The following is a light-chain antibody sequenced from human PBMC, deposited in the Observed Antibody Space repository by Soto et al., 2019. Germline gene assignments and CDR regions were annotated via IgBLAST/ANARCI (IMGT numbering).Light chain of an antibody. Sequence: DIPMTQSPSTLSASVGDRVTITCRASQSISSWLAWYQQKPGKAPNLLIYKASSLESGVPSRFSGSGSGTEFTLTISSLQPDDSATYYCQQYNSYPVTFGQGTKLEIK. CDR3: QQYNSYPVT. CDR1: QSISSW. V-gene: IGKV1-5*03. J-gene: IGKJ2*01. CDR2: KAS.